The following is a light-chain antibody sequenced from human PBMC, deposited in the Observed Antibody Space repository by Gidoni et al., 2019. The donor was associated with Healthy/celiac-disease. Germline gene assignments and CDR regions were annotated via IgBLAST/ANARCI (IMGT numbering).Light chain of an antibody. CDR3: SSYTSSSTRV. CDR2: DVS. J-gene: IGLJ1*01. V-gene: IGLV2-14*01. Sequence: QSALTQPASVDGSPGQSITISCTGTSSDVCGYNYVSWYQQHPGKAPKLMIYDVSNRPSGFSHRFSGSKSGNTASLTISGLQAEDEADYYCSSYTSSSTRVFGTGTKVTVL. CDR1: SSDVCGYNY.